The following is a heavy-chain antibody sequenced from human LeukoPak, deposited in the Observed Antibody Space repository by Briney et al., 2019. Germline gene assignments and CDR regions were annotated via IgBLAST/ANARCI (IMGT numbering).Heavy chain of an antibody. J-gene: IGHJ4*02. CDR2: ISGSGVST. V-gene: IGHV3-23*01. CDR1: GFTFSSYA. D-gene: IGHD5-18*01. Sequence: GGSLRLSCAASGFTFSSYAMSWVRQAPGKGLEWVSAISGSGVSTYYADSVKGRFTISRDNTKNTLYLQMNSLRAEDTAVYYCAKEYGYTYGEFDYWGQGTLATVSS. CDR3: AKEYGYTYGEFDY.